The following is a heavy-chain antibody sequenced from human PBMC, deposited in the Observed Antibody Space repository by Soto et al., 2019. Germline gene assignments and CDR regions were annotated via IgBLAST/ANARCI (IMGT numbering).Heavy chain of an antibody. Sequence: AWSLRLCCAASGAQSNSYSMNWVRKDQGKGLEWVSSISGSGGSTYYADSVKGRFTISRDNSKNTLYLQMNSLRAEDTAVYYCAKDRSQYNWNESAYWGQGTPVTVSS. CDR1: GAQSNSYS. V-gene: IGHV3-23*01. CDR2: ISGSGGST. J-gene: IGHJ4*02. D-gene: IGHD1-20*01. CDR3: AKDRSQYNWNESAY.